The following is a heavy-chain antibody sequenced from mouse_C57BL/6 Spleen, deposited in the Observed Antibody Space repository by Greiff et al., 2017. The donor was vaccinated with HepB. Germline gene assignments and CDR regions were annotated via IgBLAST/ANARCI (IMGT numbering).Heavy chain of an antibody. CDR3: TREGLYYGTLFAY. J-gene: IGHJ3*01. V-gene: IGHV5-9-1*02. CDR1: GFTFSSYA. Sequence: EVNVVESGAGLVKPGGSLKLSCAASGFTFSSYAMSWVRQTPEKRLEWVAYISSGGDYIYYADTVKGRFTISRDNARNTLYLQMSSLKSEDTAMYYCTREGLYYGTLFAYWGKGTLVTVSA. CDR2: ISSGGDYI. D-gene: IGHD2-1*01.